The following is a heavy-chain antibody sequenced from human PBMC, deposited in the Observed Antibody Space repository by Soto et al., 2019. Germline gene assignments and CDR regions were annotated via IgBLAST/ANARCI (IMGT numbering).Heavy chain of an antibody. J-gene: IGHJ3*02. D-gene: IGHD3-22*01. CDR2: IDPSDSYT. CDR3: ASFLINYYDSSGYYSPAFDI. CDR1: GYSFTSYW. V-gene: IGHV5-10-1*01. Sequence: GESLKISCKGSGYSFTSYWISWVRQMPGKGLEWMGRIDPSDSYTNYSPSFQGHVTISADKSISTAYLQWSSLKASDTAMYYCASFLINYYDSSGYYSPAFDIWGQGTMVTVS.